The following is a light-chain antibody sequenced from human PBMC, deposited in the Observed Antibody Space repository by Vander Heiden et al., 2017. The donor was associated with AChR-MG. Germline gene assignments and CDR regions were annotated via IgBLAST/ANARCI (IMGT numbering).Light chain of an antibody. V-gene: IGKV3-20*01. CDR1: QSVSSSY. Sequence: EIVLTQSPGPLSLSPGERATLSCRASQSVSSSYLAWYQQKPGQPPRLLIYGASSRATGIPDRFSGSGSGTDFTLTISRLEPEDFAVYYCQQYVSSPYTFGQGTKLEI. J-gene: IGKJ2*01. CDR3: QQYVSSPYT. CDR2: GAS.